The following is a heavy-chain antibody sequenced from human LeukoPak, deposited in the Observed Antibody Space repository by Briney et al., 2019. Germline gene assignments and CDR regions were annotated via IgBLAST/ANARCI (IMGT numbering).Heavy chain of an antibody. Sequence: SETLSLTCAVYGGSFSGYHWSWIRQPPGKGLEWIGEINHSGSTNYNPSLKSRVTISVDTSKNQFSLKLSSVTAADTAVYYCAREGSIAARNWGQGTLVTVSS. J-gene: IGHJ4*02. CDR1: GGSFSGYH. D-gene: IGHD6-6*01. CDR2: INHSGST. V-gene: IGHV4-34*01. CDR3: AREGSIAARN.